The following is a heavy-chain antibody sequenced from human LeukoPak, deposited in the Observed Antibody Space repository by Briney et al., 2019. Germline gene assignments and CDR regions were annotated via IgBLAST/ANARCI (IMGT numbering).Heavy chain of an antibody. V-gene: IGHV4-34*01. J-gene: IGHJ3*02. CDR2: INHSGST. CDR3: ARALYSEDAFDI. CDR1: GVSFSGYY. D-gene: IGHD2-15*01. Sequence: SETLSLTCAVYGVSFSGYYWSWIRQPPGKGLEWIGEINHSGSTNYNPSLKSRVTISVDTSKNQFSLKLSSVTAADTAVYYCARALYSEDAFDIWGQGTMVTVSS.